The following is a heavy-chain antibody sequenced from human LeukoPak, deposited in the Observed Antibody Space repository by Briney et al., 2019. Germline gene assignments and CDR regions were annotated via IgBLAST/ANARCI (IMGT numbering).Heavy chain of an antibody. J-gene: IGHJ4*02. D-gene: IGHD5-18*01. CDR3: ARSPTKRVTEDY. CDR1: GYTFTSYD. V-gene: IGHV1-8*01. CDR2: MNPNSGNT. Sequence: ASVKVSCKASGYTFTSYDINWVRQATGQGLEWMGWMNPNSGNTGYAQKFQGRVTMTRNTSISTAYMELSSLRSEDTAVYYCARSPTKRVTEDYWGQGILVTVSS.